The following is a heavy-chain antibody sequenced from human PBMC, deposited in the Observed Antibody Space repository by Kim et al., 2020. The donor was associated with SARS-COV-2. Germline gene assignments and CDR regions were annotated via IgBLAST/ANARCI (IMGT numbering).Heavy chain of an antibody. CDR2: INPSGGST. D-gene: IGHD3-10*01. CDR3: ARDWGPRSYYTAT. CDR1: GYTFTRYC. Sequence: ASVKVSCKAFGYTFTRYCLHWVRQAPGQGLEWMGLINPSGGSTTYAQKFQGRVTMTRDTSTRTAYMELSSLRSEDTALYYCARDWGPRSYYTATWGQGTLVTVTS. J-gene: IGHJ5*02. V-gene: IGHV1-46*01.